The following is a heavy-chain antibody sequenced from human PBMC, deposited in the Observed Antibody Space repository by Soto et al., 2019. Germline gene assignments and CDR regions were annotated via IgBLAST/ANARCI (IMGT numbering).Heavy chain of an antibody. Sequence: SDTLSLTCTVSSASIRTSLYSWVCICQPPGVAMEWIGSIYYSGTTYYNPSLNSRVTVSVDTSKNQFSLKVTSVTAADTAVYYCARLHGYCISSSCHGHYAMDIWGQGTTVTVS. J-gene: IGHJ6*02. CDR2: IYYSGTT. CDR3: ARLHGYCISSSCHGHYAMDI. V-gene: IGHV4-39*01. D-gene: IGHD2-2*01. CDR1: SASIRTSLYS.